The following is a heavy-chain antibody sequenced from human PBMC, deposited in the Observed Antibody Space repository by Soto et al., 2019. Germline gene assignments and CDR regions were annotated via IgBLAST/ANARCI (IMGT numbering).Heavy chain of an antibody. J-gene: IGHJ6*02. CDR1: GFTFSSYG. D-gene: IGHD3-10*01. V-gene: IGHV3-30*18. CDR2: ISYDGSNK. Sequence: PGGSLRLSCAASGFTFSSYGMHWVRQAPGKGLEWVAVISYDGSNKYYADSVKGRFTISRDNSKNTLYLQMNSLRAEDTAVYYCVNDLKGSDYYYGMDVWGQGTTVTV. CDR3: VNDLKGSDYYYGMDV.